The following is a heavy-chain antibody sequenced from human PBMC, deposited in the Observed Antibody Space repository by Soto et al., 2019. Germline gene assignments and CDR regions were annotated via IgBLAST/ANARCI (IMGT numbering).Heavy chain of an antibody. CDR2: IYSGGST. D-gene: IGHD3-16*01. J-gene: IGHJ4*02. CDR1: GFTVSSNH. CDR3: AGPGEQHRY. V-gene: IGHV3-66*01. Sequence: EVQLVESGGGLVQPGGSLRLSCAASGFTVSSNHMSWVRQAPGKGLEWVSLIYSGGSTYYADSVKGRFTFYRDNSKNTLYLQMNSLRVEDTAVYYCAGPGEQHRYWGQGTLVTVSS.